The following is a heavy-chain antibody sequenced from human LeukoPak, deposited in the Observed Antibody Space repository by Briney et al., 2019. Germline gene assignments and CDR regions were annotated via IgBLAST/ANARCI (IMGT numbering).Heavy chain of an antibody. CDR1: GGSISSSSYY. Sequence: SETLSLTCTVSGGSISSSSYYWGWIRQPPGKGLEWIGSIYYSGSTYYNPSLKSRVTISVDTSKNQFSLKLSSVTAADTAVYYXLVXXAAIPKXWXDPWGQXXXVTV. J-gene: IGHJ5*02. CDR2: IYYSGST. V-gene: IGHV4-39*01. D-gene: IGHD2-2*01. CDR3: LVXXAAIPKXWXDP.